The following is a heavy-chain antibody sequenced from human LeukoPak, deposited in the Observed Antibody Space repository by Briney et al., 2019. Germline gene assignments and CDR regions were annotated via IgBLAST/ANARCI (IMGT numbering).Heavy chain of an antibody. J-gene: IGHJ6*02. D-gene: IGHD6-19*01. CDR1: GFTVSSNY. V-gene: IGHV3-33*08. CDR2: IWYDGSNK. Sequence: GGSLRLSCAASGFTVSSNYMSWVRQAPGKGLEWVAVIWYDGSNKYYAVSVKCRFTISRDNCKNTLYLQMNSLRAEDTAVYYCTTDSAVALYGMDVWGQGTTVTVSS. CDR3: TTDSAVALYGMDV.